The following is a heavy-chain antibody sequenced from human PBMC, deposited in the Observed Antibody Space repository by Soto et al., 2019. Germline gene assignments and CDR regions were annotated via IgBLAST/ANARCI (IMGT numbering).Heavy chain of an antibody. Sequence: EVQLLESGGGLAQPGGSLRLSCAASGFTFSSYAMSWVRQAPGKGLEWVSTISGSGSGGTTYYADSVKGRVTISRDNSKNTVYLQMNSLGDEDTAVYYCATHAMITFYPFDYWGQGTLVTVSS. V-gene: IGHV3-23*01. D-gene: IGHD3-16*01. CDR2: ISGSGSGGTT. J-gene: IGHJ4*02. CDR3: ATHAMITFYPFDY. CDR1: GFTFSSYA.